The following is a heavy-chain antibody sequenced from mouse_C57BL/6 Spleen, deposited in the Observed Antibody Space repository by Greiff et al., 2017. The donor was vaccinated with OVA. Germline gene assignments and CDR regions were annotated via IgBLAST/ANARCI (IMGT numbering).Heavy chain of an antibody. V-gene: IGHV3-6*01. Sequence: EVKLMESGPGLVKPSQSLSLTCSVTGYSITSGYYWNWIRQFPGNKLEWMGYISYDGSNNYNPSLKNPISITRDTSKNQFFLKLNSVTTEDTATYYCARVIYEGWDMDYWGQGTTVTVSS. CDR2: ISYDGSN. CDR3: ARVIYEGWDMDY. D-gene: IGHD2-3*01. J-gene: IGHJ4*01. CDR1: GYSITSGYY.